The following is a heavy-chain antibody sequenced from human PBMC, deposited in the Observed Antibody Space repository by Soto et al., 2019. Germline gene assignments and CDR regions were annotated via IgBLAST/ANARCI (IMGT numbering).Heavy chain of an antibody. Sequence: EVQLVESGGGLVQPGGSLRLSCAASGFTFGSYWMSWVRQAPGKGLEWLATIKMDASEKNYVDSVKGRFTMSRDNAKNSLYLQMDSLRAYDKAVYYCARDSGYCSGASVNHYLDYWGHGTLVTVSS. V-gene: IGHV3-7*01. CDR1: GFTFGSYW. CDR3: ARDSGYCSGASVNHYLDY. CDR2: IKMDASEK. J-gene: IGHJ4*01. D-gene: IGHD3-10*01.